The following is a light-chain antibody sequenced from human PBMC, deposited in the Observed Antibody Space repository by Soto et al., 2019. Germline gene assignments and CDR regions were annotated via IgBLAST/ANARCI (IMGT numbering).Light chain of an antibody. CDR2: GAS. J-gene: IGKJ4*01. CDR1: QSISTY. V-gene: IGKV1-39*01. Sequence: DIQMTKSQSSLSASVGYRITITCRASQSISTYLNWYQQKSGKAPKFLIYGASSLKRVVPSRFSGSGAGTDFTLIISSLQQEYVATYYCQQSYSTALTFGGGTKVEIK. CDR3: QQSYSTALT.